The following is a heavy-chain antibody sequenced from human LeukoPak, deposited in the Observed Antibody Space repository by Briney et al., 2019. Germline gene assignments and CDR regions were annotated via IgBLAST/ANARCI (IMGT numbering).Heavy chain of an antibody. D-gene: IGHD3-22*01. CDR1: GFTFDDYA. V-gene: IGHV3-43*02. CDR3: AKDSYDSSGYYLPDFDY. J-gene: IGHJ4*02. Sequence: PGGSLRLSCAASGFTFDDYAMHSVRQAPGKGLEWVSLISGDGGSTNYADSVKGRFTISRDNSKNSLYLQTNSLRTEDTALYYCAKDSYDSSGYYLPDFDYWGQGTLVAVSS. CDR2: ISGDGGST.